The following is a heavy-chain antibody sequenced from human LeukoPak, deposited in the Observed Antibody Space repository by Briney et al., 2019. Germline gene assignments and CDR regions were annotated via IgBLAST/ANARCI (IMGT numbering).Heavy chain of an antibody. D-gene: IGHD3-22*01. CDR1: GGSISSYY. CDR2: IYYSGST. Sequence: SETLSLTCTVSGGSISSYYWSWIRQPPGKGLEWIGYIYYSGSTNYDPSLKSRVTISVDTSKNQFSLKLSSVTAADTAVYYCARQGGAYYYDSSGYCDYWGQGTLVTVSS. V-gene: IGHV4-59*01. CDR3: ARQGGAYYYDSSGYCDY. J-gene: IGHJ4*02.